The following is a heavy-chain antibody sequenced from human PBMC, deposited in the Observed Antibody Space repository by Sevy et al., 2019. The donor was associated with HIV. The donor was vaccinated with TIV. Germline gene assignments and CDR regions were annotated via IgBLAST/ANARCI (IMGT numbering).Heavy chain of an antibody. Sequence: GGSLRLSCEASGFTFTRYAFHWVRQAPGKGLEWVAVVSKEGTNKYYADSVKGRFTISRDNSRNTLYLQMQSLRADDTAVYFCEIDPHSVPHWGSFDSWGQGTLVTVSS. D-gene: IGHD3-16*01. CDR3: EIDPHSVPHWGSFDS. CDR1: GFTFTRYA. J-gene: IGHJ4*02. CDR2: VSKEGTNK. V-gene: IGHV3-30-3*01.